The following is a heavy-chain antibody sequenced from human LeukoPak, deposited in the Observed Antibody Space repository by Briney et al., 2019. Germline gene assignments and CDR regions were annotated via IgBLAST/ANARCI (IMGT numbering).Heavy chain of an antibody. CDR3: ARQAYTTMAYIDY. Sequence: GGPLRLSCAASGFTFKNYALSWVRQAPGKGLEWVSVISGSGGTTYYADSVKGRFTISRDNSKNTVFLQMNSLRAGDTAVYYCARQAYTTMAYIDYWGQGTLVTVSS. CDR2: ISGSGGTT. D-gene: IGHD5-18*01. CDR1: GFTFKNYA. V-gene: IGHV3-23*01. J-gene: IGHJ4*02.